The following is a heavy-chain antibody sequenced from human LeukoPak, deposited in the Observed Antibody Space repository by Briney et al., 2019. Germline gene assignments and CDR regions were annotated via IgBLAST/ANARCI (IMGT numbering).Heavy chain of an antibody. D-gene: IGHD6-13*01. J-gene: IGHJ5*02. Sequence: PSETLSLTCTVSGGSISSSSYYWGWIRQPPGKGLEWIGSIYYSGSTYYNPSLKSRVTISVDTSKNQFSLKLSSVTAADTAVYYCAREGYPPDWFDPWGQGTLVTVSS. CDR2: IYYSGST. V-gene: IGHV4-39*07. CDR3: AREGYPPDWFDP. CDR1: GGSISSSSYY.